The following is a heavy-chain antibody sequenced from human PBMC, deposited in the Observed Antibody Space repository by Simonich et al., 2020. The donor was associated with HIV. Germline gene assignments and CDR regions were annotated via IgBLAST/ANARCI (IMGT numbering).Heavy chain of an antibody. J-gene: IGHJ4*01. CDR1: GGSISSSNYY. CDR3: ARRGSVSSGSPRYFDS. D-gene: IGHD3-10*01. CDR2: IYYSGTT. V-gene: IGHV4-39*01. Sequence: QVLLQESGPGLVKPSEALSLTCSVSGGSISSSNYYWGVIRQPPGKGLEWIGSIYYSGTTYYKPTLHGRVSITVDTSKTQFSLKLTSVTAADTAVYYCARRGSVSSGSPRYFDSGGHGTLVTVSS.